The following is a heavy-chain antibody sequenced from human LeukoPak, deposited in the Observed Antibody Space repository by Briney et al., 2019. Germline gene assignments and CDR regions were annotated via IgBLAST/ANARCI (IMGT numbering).Heavy chain of an antibody. CDR3: ARADFIDAGPYLIGP. D-gene: IGHD3-3*01. J-gene: IGHJ5*02. CDR2: INTKSGRT. Sequence: ASVKVSCKTSGYSFTDYYIHWVRQAPGQGLEWMGWINTKSGRTSPARKFQGRVTMTKDPSVTTVYMDLAWLTSDDTAIYFCARADFIDAGPYLIGPWGQGTLVTVSS. V-gene: IGHV1-2*02. CDR1: GYSFTDYY.